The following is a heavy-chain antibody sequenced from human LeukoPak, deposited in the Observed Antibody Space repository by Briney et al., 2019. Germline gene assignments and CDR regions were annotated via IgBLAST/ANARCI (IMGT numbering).Heavy chain of an antibody. J-gene: IGHJ3*02. CDR1: GDSISSYY. V-gene: IGHV4-59*08. CDR3: ARHVTISGPYDASDI. CDR2: IYYSWGT. Sequence: PSETLSLTCTVSGDSISSYYWSWIRQPPGKVLEWIGFIYYSWGTDYNPSIKRRVTISVDTSKNQFSLRLRSVTAADTAVYYCARHVTISGPYDASDIWGQGTMVTVSP. D-gene: IGHD5-24*01.